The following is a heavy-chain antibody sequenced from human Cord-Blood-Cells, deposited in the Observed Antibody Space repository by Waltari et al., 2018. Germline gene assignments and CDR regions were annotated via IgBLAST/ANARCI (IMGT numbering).Heavy chain of an antibody. Sequence: QLQLQESGPGLVKPSETLSLTCTVSGGSTSSSSYYWGWIRQPPGKGLEWIGSIYYSGSTYYNPSLKSRVTISVDTSKNQFSLKLSSVTAADTAVYYCARRERSGTIDYWGQGTLVTVSS. V-gene: IGHV4-39*01. CDR3: ARRERSGTIDY. D-gene: IGHD1-7*01. CDR1: GGSTSSSSYY. J-gene: IGHJ4*02. CDR2: IYYSGST.